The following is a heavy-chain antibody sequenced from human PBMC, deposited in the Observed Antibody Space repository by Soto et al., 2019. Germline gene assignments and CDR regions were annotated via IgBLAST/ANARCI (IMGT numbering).Heavy chain of an antibody. CDR3: ARVERGNAKTVVDAFDI. J-gene: IGHJ3*02. CDR1: GGSVNSGNYY. Sequence: QVQLQQWGAGLLKPSETLSLTCAVFGGSVNSGNYYWSWIRQPPGKGLEWIGEMSHSGGTHFNPSLKSRVTIAVDTSKNQFAIQMSSVTASDTALYYCARVERGNAKTVVDAFDIWGPGTMVTVSS. CDR2: MSHSGGT. D-gene: IGHD3-16*01. V-gene: IGHV4-34*01.